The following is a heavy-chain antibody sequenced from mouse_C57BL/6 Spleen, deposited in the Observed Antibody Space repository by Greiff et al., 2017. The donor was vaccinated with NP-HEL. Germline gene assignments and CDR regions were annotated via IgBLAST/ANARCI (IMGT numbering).Heavy chain of an antibody. V-gene: IGHV5-15*01. D-gene: IGHD2-12*01. CDR1: GFTFSDYG. J-gene: IGHJ4*01. CDR3: ASLYRNFYAMDY. Sequence: EVKLMESGGGLVQPGGSLKLSCAASGFTFSDYGMAWVRQAPRKGPEWVAFISNLAYSIYYADTVTGRFTISRENAKNTLYLEMSSLRSEDTAMYYCASLYRNFYAMDYWGQGTSVTVSS. CDR2: ISNLAYSI.